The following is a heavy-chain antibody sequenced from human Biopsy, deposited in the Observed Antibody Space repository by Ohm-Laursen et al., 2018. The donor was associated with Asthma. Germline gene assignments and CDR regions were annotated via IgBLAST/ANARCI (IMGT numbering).Heavy chain of an antibody. D-gene: IGHD1-20*01. J-gene: IGHJ4*02. CDR3: AVLGRITNAY. CDR2: INSDGSSL. CDR1: GFSFSTYW. Sequence: GSLRLSCSASGFSFSTYWMHWVRQAPGKGLVWIERINSDGSSLSYADSVKGRFTVSRDNAKNTLYLQMNSLRGEDTAVYYCAVLGRITNAYWGQGTLVTVSS. V-gene: IGHV3-74*01.